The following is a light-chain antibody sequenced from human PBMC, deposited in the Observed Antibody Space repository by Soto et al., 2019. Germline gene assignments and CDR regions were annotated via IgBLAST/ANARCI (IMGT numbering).Light chain of an antibody. CDR2: DDS. CDR1: NIGSKS. CDR3: QVWESSGDQVV. J-gene: IGLJ2*01. Sequence: SYELTQTSSVSVAPGQTAKITCGRNNIGSKSVHWYQQKAGQAPVLVVHDDSDRPSGIPERFSGSNSANTATLTISRVEAGDEADYYCQVWESSGDQVVFAGGTKLTVL. V-gene: IGLV3-21*02.